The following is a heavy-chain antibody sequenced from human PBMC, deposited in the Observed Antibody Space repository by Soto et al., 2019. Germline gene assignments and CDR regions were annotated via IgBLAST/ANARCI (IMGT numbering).Heavy chain of an antibody. V-gene: IGHV3-9*01. D-gene: IGHD6-13*01. CDR1: GFTFDDYA. Sequence: GGSLRLSCAASGFTFDDYAMHWVRQAPGKGLEWVSGISWNSGSIGYADSVKGRFTISRDNAKNSLYLQMNSLRAEDTALYYCAKETRRGSRHILAWYRVGYDAFDIWGQGTMVTVSS. J-gene: IGHJ3*02. CDR3: AKETRRGSRHILAWYRVGYDAFDI. CDR2: ISWNSGSI.